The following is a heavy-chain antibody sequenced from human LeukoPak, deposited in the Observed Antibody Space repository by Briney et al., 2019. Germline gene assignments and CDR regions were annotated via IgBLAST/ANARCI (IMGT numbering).Heavy chain of an antibody. CDR2: IYHSGST. Sequence: PSETLSLTCTVSGYSISSGYYWGWIRQPPGKGLEWIGSIYHSGSTYYNPSLKSRVTISVDTSKNQFSLKLSSVTAADTAVYYCARGEGGVVVVPEAPYWGQGTLVTVSS. V-gene: IGHV4-38-2*02. J-gene: IGHJ4*02. CDR1: GYSISSGYY. D-gene: IGHD3-22*01. CDR3: ARGEGGVVVVPEAPY.